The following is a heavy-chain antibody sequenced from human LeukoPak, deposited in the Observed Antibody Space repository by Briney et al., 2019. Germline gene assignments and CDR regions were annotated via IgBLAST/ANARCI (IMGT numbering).Heavy chain of an antibody. CDR3: ARDQSIAVAGYYFDY. Sequence: GGSLRLSCAASGFTFSSYAMSWVRQAPGKGLEWVSAISGSGGSTYYADSVKGRFTISRDNSKNTLYLQMNSLRAEDTAVYYCARDQSIAVAGYYFDYWGQGTLVTVSS. J-gene: IGHJ4*02. V-gene: IGHV3-23*01. CDR2: ISGSGGST. CDR1: GFTFSSYA. D-gene: IGHD6-19*01.